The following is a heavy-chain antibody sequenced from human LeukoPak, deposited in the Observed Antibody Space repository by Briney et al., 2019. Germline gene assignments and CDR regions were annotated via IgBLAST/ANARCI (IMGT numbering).Heavy chain of an antibody. CDR2: ISGSGGNT. CDR1: GFTFSDYA. Sequence: GGSLRLSCAASGFTFSDYAMNWVRQAPGKGLEWVSTISGSGGNTYYAGSVKGRFTISRDNSKNTLYLQMNSLRAEDTAVYYCARAIAVAGLYSDYWGQGTLVTVSS. J-gene: IGHJ4*02. CDR3: ARAIAVAGLYSDY. D-gene: IGHD6-19*01. V-gene: IGHV3-23*01.